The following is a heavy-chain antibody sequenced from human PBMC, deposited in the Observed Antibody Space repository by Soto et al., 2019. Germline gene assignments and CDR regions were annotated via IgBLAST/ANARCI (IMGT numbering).Heavy chain of an antibody. CDR1: GFTVSSNY. V-gene: IGHV3-66*01. Sequence: EVQLVESGGGLVQPGGSLRLSCAASGFTVSSNYMSWVRQAPGKGLEWVSVIYSGGSTYYADSVKGRFTISRDNSKNTLYLQTNSLRAEDTAVYYCTRGLYSGWHYSEYWGQGTLVTVSS. J-gene: IGHJ4*02. CDR2: IYSGGST. D-gene: IGHD5-12*01. CDR3: TRGLYSGWHYSEY.